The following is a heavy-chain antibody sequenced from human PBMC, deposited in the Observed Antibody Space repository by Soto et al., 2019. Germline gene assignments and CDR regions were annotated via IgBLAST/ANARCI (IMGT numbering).Heavy chain of an antibody. J-gene: IGHJ4*02. CDR2: IIPIFGTA. V-gene: IGHV1-69*13. Sequence: SVKVSCKASGGTFSSYAISWLRQAPGQGLEWMGGIIPIFGTADYAQKFQGRVTITADESTSTAYMELSSLRSEDTAVYYCASHYDSSGYYYRGLDYWGQGTLVTVSS. D-gene: IGHD3-22*01. CDR1: GGTFSSYA. CDR3: ASHYDSSGYYYRGLDY.